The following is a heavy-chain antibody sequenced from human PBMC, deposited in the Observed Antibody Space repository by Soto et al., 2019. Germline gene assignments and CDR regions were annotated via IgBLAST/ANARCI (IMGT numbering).Heavy chain of an antibody. CDR2: INPDSGAT. CDR1: GYSFTGYY. V-gene: IGHV1-2*02. Sequence: HEHLVQSGAEVKRPGASLKVSCKASGYSFTGYYIHWVRQAPGQGLEWMGWINPDSGATNYAQNFQGRVTLTSDTSISPASMGLTSLTSDDTAVYYCARGDYGTGGYPFPYFDYWGQGTLVIVSS. CDR3: ARGDYGTGGYPFPYFDY. D-gene: IGHD2-8*02. J-gene: IGHJ4*02.